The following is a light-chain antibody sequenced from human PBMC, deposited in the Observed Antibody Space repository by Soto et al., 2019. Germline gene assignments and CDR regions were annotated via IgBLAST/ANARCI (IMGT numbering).Light chain of an antibody. Sequence: EIVLTQSPGTLSLSPGDRATLSCRASQSVTSNYLAWYQQKPGQAPRLLLYGASRRAIGIPDRFSGSGSGTDCTLTISRLEPEEFAVYYCQQYDTSPPLTFGGGTKVEIK. CDR1: QSVTSNY. CDR2: GAS. V-gene: IGKV3-20*01. CDR3: QQYDTSPPLT. J-gene: IGKJ4*01.